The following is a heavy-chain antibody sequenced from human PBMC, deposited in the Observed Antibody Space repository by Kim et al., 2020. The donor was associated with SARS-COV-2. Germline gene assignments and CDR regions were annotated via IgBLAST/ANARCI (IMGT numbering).Heavy chain of an antibody. CDR3: ANDLA. V-gene: IGHV3-74*01. CDR2: VDHGGSGT. Sequence: GGSLRLSCAASGFSFSSYWMHWVRKTPEKGLVWVARVDHGGSGTNYAASVRGRFTISRDNAKNTVSLQMNSLRAEDTAVYYCANDLAWGQGVPVIVSS. CDR1: GFSFSSYW. J-gene: IGHJ5*02.